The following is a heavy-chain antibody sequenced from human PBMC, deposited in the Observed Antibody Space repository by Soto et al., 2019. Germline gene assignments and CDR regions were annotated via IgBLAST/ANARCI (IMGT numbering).Heavy chain of an antibody. D-gene: IGHD2-8*01. CDR1: GFTFSSYG. V-gene: IGHV3-33*01. Sequence: GGSLRLSCAASGFTFSSYGMHWVRQAPGKGLEWVAVIWYDGSNKYYADSVKGRFTISRDNSKNTLYLQMNSLRAEDTAVYYCARDAVLMVYAKWNREDIGYYFDYWGQGTLVTVSS. CDR3: ARDAVLMVYAKWNREDIGYYFDY. J-gene: IGHJ4*02. CDR2: IWYDGSNK.